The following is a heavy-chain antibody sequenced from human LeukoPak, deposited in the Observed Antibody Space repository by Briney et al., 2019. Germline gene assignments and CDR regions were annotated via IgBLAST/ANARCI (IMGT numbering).Heavy chain of an antibody. CDR1: GYTFTSYG. J-gene: IGHJ6*03. V-gene: IGHV1-18*01. CDR2: ISAYNGNT. CDR3: ARVPYYDILTGSPEPNMDV. Sequence: GASVKVSCKASGYTFTSYGISWVRQAPGQGLEWMGWISAYNGNTNYAQKLQGRVTMTTDTSTSTAYMELRSLRSDDTAVYYCARVPYYDILTGSPEPNMDVWGKGTTVTVSS. D-gene: IGHD3-9*01.